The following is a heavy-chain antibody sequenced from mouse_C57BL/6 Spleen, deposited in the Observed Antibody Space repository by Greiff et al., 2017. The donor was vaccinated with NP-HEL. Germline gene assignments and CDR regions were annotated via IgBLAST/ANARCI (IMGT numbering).Heavy chain of an antibody. D-gene: IGHD3-1*01. V-gene: IGHV1-82*01. J-gene: IGHJ4*01. Sequence: QVQLQQSGPELVKPGASVKISCKASGYAFSSSWMNWVKQRPGKGLEWIGRIYPGDGDTNYNGKFKGKATLTADKTSSTAYMQISSLTSESSAVYFCAREGLGLTDAMDYWGTRPSVSVSS. CDR1: GYAFSSSW. CDR3: AREGLGLTDAMDY. CDR2: IYPGDGDT.